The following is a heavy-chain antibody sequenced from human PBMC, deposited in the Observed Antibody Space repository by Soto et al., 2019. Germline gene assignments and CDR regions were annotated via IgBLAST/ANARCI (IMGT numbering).Heavy chain of an antibody. V-gene: IGHV4-59*08. D-gene: IGHD3-16*01. CDR3: ARRFYAEGKDAFDV. Sequence: QVQLQESGPGMVKPSETLSLTCTVSGGSISSYYWSWIRQSPGKGLEWIGYLSYSGTTTYNPSLKSRVIISRDTSKNQFSLKLTSVTAADTAVYYCARRFYAEGKDAFDVWGQGIIVTVSS. J-gene: IGHJ3*01. CDR1: GGSISSYY. CDR2: LSYSGTT.